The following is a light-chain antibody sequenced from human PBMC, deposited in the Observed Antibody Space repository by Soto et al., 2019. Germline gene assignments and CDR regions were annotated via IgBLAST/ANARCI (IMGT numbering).Light chain of an antibody. CDR1: SSDVGAYNY. CDR3: SSYTGAYPLV. J-gene: IGLJ1*01. CDR2: EVS. V-gene: IGLV2-14*01. Sequence: QSALAQPASVSGSPGQSIAISCTGTSSDVGAYNYVSWYQQHPGKAPKLMVHEVSNRPSGVSDRFSGSKSGNTASLTISGLQAEDEADYYCSSYTGAYPLVFGTGTKLTVL.